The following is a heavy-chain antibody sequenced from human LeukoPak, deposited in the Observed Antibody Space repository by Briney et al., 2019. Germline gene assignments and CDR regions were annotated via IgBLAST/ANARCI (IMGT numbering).Heavy chain of an antibody. V-gene: IGHV3-7*01. CDR3: ARVRYGDWDFDY. CDR1: GFTFSTYW. CDR2: IKQDGSEK. Sequence: PGGSLRLSCAASGFTFSTYWMSCVRQAPGKGLEWVANIKQDGSEKYYVDSVKGRFTISRDNAKNSLYLQISSLRAEDTAVYYCARVRYGDWDFDYWGQGTLVTVSS. D-gene: IGHD4-17*01. J-gene: IGHJ4*02.